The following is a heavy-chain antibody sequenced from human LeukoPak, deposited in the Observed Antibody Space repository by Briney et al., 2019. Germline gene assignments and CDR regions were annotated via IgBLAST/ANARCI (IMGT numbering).Heavy chain of an antibody. J-gene: IGHJ4*02. D-gene: IGHD1-26*01. Sequence: GGSLRLSCAASGFTVSSNYMSWVRQAPGKGLEWVSVIYSGGSTYYADSVKGRFTISRDNSKNTLYLQMNSLRAEDTAVYYCARGWELPLYYFDYWGQGTLVTVSS. CDR1: GFTVSSNY. CDR2: IYSGGST. CDR3: ARGWELPLYYFDY. V-gene: IGHV3-66*01.